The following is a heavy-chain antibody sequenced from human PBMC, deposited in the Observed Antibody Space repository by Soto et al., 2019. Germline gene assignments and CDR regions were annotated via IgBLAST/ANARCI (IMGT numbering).Heavy chain of an antibody. D-gene: IGHD6-13*01. Sequence: LSLTCAVYGGSFSGYYWSWIRQPPGKGLEWIGEINHSGSTNYNPSLKSRVTISVDTSKNQFSLKLSSVTAADTAVYYCARTVTRSSSWNDYFDYWGQGTLVTVSS. CDR3: ARTVTRSSSWNDYFDY. CDR1: GGSFSGYY. J-gene: IGHJ4*02. V-gene: IGHV4-34*01. CDR2: INHSGST.